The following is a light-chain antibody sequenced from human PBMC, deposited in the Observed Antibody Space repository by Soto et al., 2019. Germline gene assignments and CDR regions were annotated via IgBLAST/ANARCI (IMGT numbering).Light chain of an antibody. CDR1: ERLSSAY. V-gene: IGKV3-20*01. J-gene: IGKJ5*01. CDR2: GAS. CDR3: QQYGGSPRIT. Sequence: PGGRATPSFRALERLSSAYLAWYQQRPGQPPRLLIYGASNRATGIPDRFSGSGSGTDFTLIINRLEPEDVAIYYCQQYGGSPRITFGQGTRLEIK.